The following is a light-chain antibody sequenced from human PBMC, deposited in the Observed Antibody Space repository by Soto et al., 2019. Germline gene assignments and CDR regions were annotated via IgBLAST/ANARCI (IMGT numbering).Light chain of an antibody. Sequence: DIQMTQSPSSVSASVGDRVTITCRASQGITSWLAGYQQKPGKAPKLLIYRASNLQSGVPSRFSGSGSGTDFTLTISGLQPADCATYYCQQTTTFPLTFGGGTKVEIK. V-gene: IGKV1-12*01. CDR3: QQTTTFPLT. J-gene: IGKJ4*01. CDR1: QGITSW. CDR2: RAS.